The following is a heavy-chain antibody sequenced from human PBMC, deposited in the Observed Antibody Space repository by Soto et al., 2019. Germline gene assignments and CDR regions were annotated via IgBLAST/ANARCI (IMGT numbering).Heavy chain of an antibody. J-gene: IGHJ6*02. CDR3: ARYPNQQLAGSVGSYGMDV. V-gene: IGHV3-11*06. D-gene: IGHD6-13*01. CDR2: INSNRSST. Sequence: GGSLRLSCAASGFTFSDYYMSWIRQAPGKGLEWVSYINSNRSSTSYADSVKGRFTISRDNAKNTLYLQMNSLRAEDTAVYYCARYPNQQLAGSVGSYGMDVWGQGTTVTVSS. CDR1: GFTFSDYY.